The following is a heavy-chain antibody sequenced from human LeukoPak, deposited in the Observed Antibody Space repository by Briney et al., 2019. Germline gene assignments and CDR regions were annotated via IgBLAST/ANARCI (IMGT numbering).Heavy chain of an antibody. CDR2: ISVSGDYI. V-gene: IGHV3-23*01. CDR1: GFTFNNFA. J-gene: IGHJ4*02. D-gene: IGHD6-19*01. CDR3: AKGVYTSSGYSRFEY. Sequence: GGSLRLSCAASGFTFNNFAMSWVRQAPGKGLEWVSSISVSGDYIYYADSVTGRFTISRDNSKNTLYLQMNSLRAEDTAVYLCAKGVYTSSGYSRFEYWGQGTLVTASS.